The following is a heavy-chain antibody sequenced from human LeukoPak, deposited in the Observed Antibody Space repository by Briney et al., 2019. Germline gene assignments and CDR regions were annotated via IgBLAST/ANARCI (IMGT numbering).Heavy chain of an antibody. Sequence: GGSLRLSCAASGFTFDDYGMSWVRQAPGKGLEWISGNNWNGGSTGYADSVKGRFTISRDNAKNSLYLQMNSLRAEDTALYYCARAYYYDSSGYYDWGQGTMVTVSS. CDR1: GFTFDDYG. D-gene: IGHD3-22*01. J-gene: IGHJ3*01. CDR3: ARAYYYDSSGYYD. CDR2: NNWNGGST. V-gene: IGHV3-20*04.